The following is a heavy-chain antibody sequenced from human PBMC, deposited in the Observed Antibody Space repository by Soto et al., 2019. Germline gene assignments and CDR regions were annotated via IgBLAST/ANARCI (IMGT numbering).Heavy chain of an antibody. D-gene: IGHD1-1*01. CDR3: ARVERGTATTVVDAFDI. CDR1: GGSVSSGSYY. CDR2: MSHSGGT. Sequence: QVQLQQWGAGLLKPSETLSLTCAVYGGSVSSGSYYWSWIRQPPGKGLEWIGEMSHSGGTHFNPSLKMRVTISVDTSKNQFSLKMSSVTAADTSLYYCARVERGTATTVVDAFDIWGPGTMVTVSS. V-gene: IGHV4-34*01. J-gene: IGHJ3*02.